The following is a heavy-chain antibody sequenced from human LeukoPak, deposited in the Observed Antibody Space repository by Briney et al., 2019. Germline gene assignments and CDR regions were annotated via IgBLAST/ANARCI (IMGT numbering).Heavy chain of an antibody. J-gene: IGHJ4*02. D-gene: IGHD7-27*01. Sequence: GWSLRLSCAVSGFTLSNYGMHWVRQAPGRGLAWVAVIWYDGTNKYYADSVRGRFTISRDSSKNTLYLQMNSLRAEDTAVYYCAKSGRNWAYLEYWGQGTLVTVSS. V-gene: IGHV3-33*06. CDR3: AKSGRNWAYLEY. CDR2: IWYDGTNK. CDR1: GFTLSNYG.